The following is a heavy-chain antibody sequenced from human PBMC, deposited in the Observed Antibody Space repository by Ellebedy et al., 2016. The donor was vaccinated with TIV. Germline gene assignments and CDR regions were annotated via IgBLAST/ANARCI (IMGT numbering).Heavy chain of an antibody. J-gene: IGHJ4*02. V-gene: IGHV3-9*01. CDR2: ISWNSGSI. D-gene: IGHD6-19*01. CDR3: AKDIEDRIAVAGTDY. CDR1: GFTFDDYA. Sequence: SLKISXAASGFTFDDYAMHWVRQAPGKGLEWVSGISWNSGSIGYADSVKGRFTISRDNAKNSLYLQMNSLRAEDTALYYCAKDIEDRIAVAGTDYWGQGTLVTVSS.